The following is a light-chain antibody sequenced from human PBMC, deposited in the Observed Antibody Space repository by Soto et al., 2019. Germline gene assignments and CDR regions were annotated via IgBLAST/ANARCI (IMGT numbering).Light chain of an antibody. CDR1: HSLLDTSYKKTY. CDR2: WAS. J-gene: IGKJ2*01. V-gene: IGKV4-1*01. CDR3: HQYYSIPYT. Sequence: DLVMTQSPDSLAVSLGATATINCKSSHSLLDTSYKKTYLAWYQQRPGQPPKLLIYWASTRQSGVPDRFSGSGSATDFTLTISSLQAEDVAIYYCHQYYSIPYTFGHGTRLEI.